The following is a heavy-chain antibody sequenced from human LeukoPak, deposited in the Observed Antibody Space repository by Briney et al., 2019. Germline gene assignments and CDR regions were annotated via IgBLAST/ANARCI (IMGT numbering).Heavy chain of an antibody. Sequence: PGGPLRLSCTVSGFTFSRYGMHWLRQAPGKGLEWVAGISYDGSNQHYGDSVKGRFTISRDNSKHTLYLQMNSLRGDDTAVYYCAKEGRRYFDYWGQGALVTVSS. CDR3: AKEGRRYFDY. V-gene: IGHV3-30*18. J-gene: IGHJ4*02. CDR1: GFTFSRYG. CDR2: ISYDGSNQ.